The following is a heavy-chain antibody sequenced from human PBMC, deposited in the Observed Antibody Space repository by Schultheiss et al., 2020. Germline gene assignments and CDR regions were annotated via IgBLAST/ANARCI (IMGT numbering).Heavy chain of an antibody. CDR2: IYTSGST. Sequence: GSLRLSCTVSGGSISSYYWSWIRQPPGKGLEWIGRIYTSGSTYYNPSLKSRVTISVDTSKNQFSLKLSSVTAADTAVYYCARDRSTGYYDSSGSFDYWGQGTLVTVSS. CDR1: GGSISSYY. CDR3: ARDRSTGYYDSSGSFDY. J-gene: IGHJ4*02. V-gene: IGHV4-4*07. D-gene: IGHD3-22*01.